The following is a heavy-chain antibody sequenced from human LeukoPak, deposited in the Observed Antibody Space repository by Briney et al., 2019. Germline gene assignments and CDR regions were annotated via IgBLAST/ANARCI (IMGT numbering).Heavy chain of an antibody. CDR3: ARGMAVAGRDFDY. V-gene: IGHV4-34*01. CDR1: GGSFSGYY. D-gene: IGHD6-19*01. CDR2: INHSGST. J-gene: IGHJ4*02. Sequence: SETLSLTCAVYGGSFSGYYWSWIRQPPGKGLEWIGEINHSGSTNYNPSLKSRVTISVDTSKNQFSLKLSSVTAADTAVYYCARGMAVAGRDFDYWGQGTLVTVSS.